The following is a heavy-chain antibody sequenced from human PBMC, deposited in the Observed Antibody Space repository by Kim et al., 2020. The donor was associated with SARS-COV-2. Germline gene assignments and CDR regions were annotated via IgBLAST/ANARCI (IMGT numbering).Heavy chain of an antibody. Sequence: GGSLRLSCAASGFTFSSYAMSWVRQAPGKGLEWVSAISGSGGSTYYADSVKGRFTISRDNSKNTLYLQMNSLRAEDTAVYYCAKDVSRFTIVGVVTRGGMDVWGQGTTVTVSS. CDR3: AKDVSRFTIVGVVTRGGMDV. J-gene: IGHJ6*02. CDR2: ISGSGGST. D-gene: IGHD3-3*01. CDR1: GFTFSSYA. V-gene: IGHV3-23*01.